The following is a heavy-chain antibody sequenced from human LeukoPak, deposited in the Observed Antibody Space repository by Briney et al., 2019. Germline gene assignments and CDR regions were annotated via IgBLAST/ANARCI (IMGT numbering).Heavy chain of an antibody. V-gene: IGHV4-39*01. Sequence: PSETLSLTCTVSGGSIGSSIYYWGWIRQPPGKGLEWIGSIYYSGNTYYNPSLKSRVTISVDTSKNQFSLKLSSVTAADTAVYCCARMDTAMVVYFDFWGQGTLATVSS. CDR2: IYYSGNT. CDR1: GGSIGSSIYY. D-gene: IGHD5-18*01. J-gene: IGHJ4*02. CDR3: ARMDTAMVVYFDF.